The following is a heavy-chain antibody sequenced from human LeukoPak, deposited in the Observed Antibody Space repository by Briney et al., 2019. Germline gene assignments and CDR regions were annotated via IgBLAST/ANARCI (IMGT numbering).Heavy chain of an antibody. CDR2: IRYDGSNK. Sequence: PGGSLRLSCAASGFTFSSYGMHWVRQAPGKGLEWVAFIRYDGSNKYYADSVKGRFTISRDNSKNTLYLQMNSLRAEDTAVYYCAKVTAGVLRYFDYWGQGTLVTVSS. J-gene: IGHJ4*02. CDR1: GFTFSSYG. D-gene: IGHD1-20*01. CDR3: AKVTAGVLRYFDY. V-gene: IGHV3-30*02.